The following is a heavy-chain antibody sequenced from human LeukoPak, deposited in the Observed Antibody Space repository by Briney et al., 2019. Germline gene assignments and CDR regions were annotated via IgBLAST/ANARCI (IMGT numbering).Heavy chain of an antibody. Sequence: PGGSLRLSCAASGFTFSSYWMSWVRQAPGKGLEWVSVIYSGGSTHYADSVKGRFTISRDNSKNTLYLQMNSLRAEDTAVYYCARDRLHYDSLTGYPADWGQGTLVTVSS. CDR1: GFTFSSYW. CDR3: ARDRLHYDSLTGYPAD. J-gene: IGHJ4*02. V-gene: IGHV3-66*01. CDR2: IYSGGST. D-gene: IGHD3-9*01.